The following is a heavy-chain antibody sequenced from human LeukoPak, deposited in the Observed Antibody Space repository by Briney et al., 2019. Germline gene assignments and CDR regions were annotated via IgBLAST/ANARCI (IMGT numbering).Heavy chain of an antibody. CDR3: AKLLVRGAYSPDFDY. J-gene: IGHJ4*02. Sequence: PGRSLRRSCAASGFTFRSYGMHWVRQAPGKGLEWVAVISYDGSNKYYADSVKGRFTISRDNSKNTLYLQMNSLRAEDTAVYYCAKLLVRGAYSPDFDYWGQGTLVTVSS. CDR2: ISYDGSNK. CDR1: GFTFRSYG. D-gene: IGHD3-10*01. V-gene: IGHV3-30*18.